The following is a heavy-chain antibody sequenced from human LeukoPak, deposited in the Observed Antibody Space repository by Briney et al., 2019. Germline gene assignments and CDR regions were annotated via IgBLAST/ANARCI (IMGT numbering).Heavy chain of an antibody. J-gene: IGHJ6*02. CDR3: ARDQDSSGWYSDYYYYYGMDV. D-gene: IGHD6-19*01. CDR1: GFTFSSYW. Sequence: PGGSLRLSCAASGFTFSSYWMSWVRQAPGKGLEWVANIKQDGSEKYYVDSVKGRFTISRDNAKNSLYLQMNSLRAEDTAVYYCARDQDSSGWYSDYYYYYGMDVWGQGTTVTVSS. V-gene: IGHV3-7*01. CDR2: IKQDGSEK.